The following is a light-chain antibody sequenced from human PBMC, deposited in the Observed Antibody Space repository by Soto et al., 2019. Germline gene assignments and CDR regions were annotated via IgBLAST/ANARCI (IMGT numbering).Light chain of an antibody. J-gene: IGKJ4*01. CDR3: QHRSNWPLT. CDR1: QSISSY. CDR2: DAS. V-gene: IGKV3-11*01. Sequence: EIVLTQSPATLSLSPVERATLSCRASQSISSYLGWYQQKPGQAPRLLIYDASNRATGIPARFSGSGSGTDFTLTISNLEPEDFAVYYCQHRSNWPLTFGGGTKVDIK.